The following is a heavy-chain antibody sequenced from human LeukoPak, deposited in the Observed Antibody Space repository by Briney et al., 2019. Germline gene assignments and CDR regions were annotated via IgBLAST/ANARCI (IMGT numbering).Heavy chain of an antibody. CDR1: GYTFTSYG. Sequence: ASVKVSCKASGYTFTSYGISWVRQAPGQGLEWMGWISAYNGNTNYAQKFQGRVTMTTDTPTTTAYMELRRLRSDDTAVYYCARERSGLLWFGTESNRLYGVDVWGQGTTVTVSS. D-gene: IGHD3-10*01. CDR2: ISAYNGNT. CDR3: ARERSGLLWFGTESNRLYGVDV. V-gene: IGHV1-18*01. J-gene: IGHJ6*02.